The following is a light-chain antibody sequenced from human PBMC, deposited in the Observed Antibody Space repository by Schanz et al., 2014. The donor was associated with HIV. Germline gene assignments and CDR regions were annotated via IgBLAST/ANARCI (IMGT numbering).Light chain of an antibody. J-gene: IGKJ4*01. CDR2: GAS. CDR3: QKYNSAPPA. Sequence: ETVMTQSPATLSVSPGESATLSCRASQSVSSNLAWYQQTPGQAPRLLIYGASTRAAGIPDRFSGRGSGTEFTLTISSLLSEDVATYYCQKYNSAPPAFGGGTKVEIK. CDR1: QSVSSN. V-gene: IGKV3D-15*01.